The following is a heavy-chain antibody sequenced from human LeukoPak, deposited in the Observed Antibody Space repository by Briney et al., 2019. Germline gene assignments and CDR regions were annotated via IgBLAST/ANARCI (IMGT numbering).Heavy chain of an antibody. Sequence: ASVKVSCKASGGTFSSYAISWVRQAPGQGLEWMGRIIPILGIANYAQKFQGRVTITADKSTSTAYMELSSLRSEDTAVYYCARDTAYYYDSSGYYFSYWGQGTLVTVSS. D-gene: IGHD3-22*01. CDR3: ARDTAYYYDSSGYYFSY. CDR1: GGTFSSYA. J-gene: IGHJ4*02. CDR2: IIPILGIA. V-gene: IGHV1-69*04.